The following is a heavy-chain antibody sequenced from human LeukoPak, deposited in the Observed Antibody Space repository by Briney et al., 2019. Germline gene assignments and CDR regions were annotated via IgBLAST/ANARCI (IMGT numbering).Heavy chain of an antibody. Sequence: SETLSLTCAVYGGSFSGYYWSWIRQPPGKGLEWIGEINHSGSTNYNPSLKSRVTISVDTSKNQFSLKLSSVTAADTAVYYCARGQGVPAARFDYWGQETLVTVSS. V-gene: IGHV4-34*01. CDR2: INHSGST. CDR3: ARGQGVPAARFDY. J-gene: IGHJ4*02. CDR1: GGSFSGYY. D-gene: IGHD2-2*01.